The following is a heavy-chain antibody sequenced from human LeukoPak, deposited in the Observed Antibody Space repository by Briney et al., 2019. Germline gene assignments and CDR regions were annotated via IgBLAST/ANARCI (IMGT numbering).Heavy chain of an antibody. D-gene: IGHD3-10*01. Sequence: PGRSLRLSCAASGFTFSSYGMHLVRQAPGKGLEWVAVISYDGSNKYYADSVKGRFTISRDNSKNTLYLQMNSLRAEDTAVYYCAKEALSGSGSYSFDYWGQGTLVTVSS. CDR1: GFTFSSYG. CDR3: AKEALSGSGSYSFDY. CDR2: ISYDGSNK. J-gene: IGHJ4*02. V-gene: IGHV3-30*18.